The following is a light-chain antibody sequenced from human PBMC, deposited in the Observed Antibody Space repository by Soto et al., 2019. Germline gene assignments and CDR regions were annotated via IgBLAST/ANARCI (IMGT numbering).Light chain of an antibody. CDR3: QQYNSYRWT. V-gene: IGKV1-5*03. CDR1: QSISNW. CDR2: KAS. J-gene: IGKJ1*01. Sequence: DIQMTQSPSTLASSVRXSVTTTSRASQSISNWLAWYQQKPGKAPKILIYKASSLESGVPSRFSGSGSGTEFTLTISSLQPDDFATYYCQQYNSYRWTFGQGAKVDNK.